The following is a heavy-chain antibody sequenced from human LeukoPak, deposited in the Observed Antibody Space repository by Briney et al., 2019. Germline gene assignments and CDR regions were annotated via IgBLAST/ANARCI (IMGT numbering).Heavy chain of an antibody. CDR1: GFTFNVYS. Sequence: GGSLRLSCAAAGFTFNVYSMNWVRQAPGKGLESVSSISSNSKYIYYADSMTGPFNVSRDNEKNSLFMQLNSLRDEETAVYYCARDSSDFDYWGQGTLVTVSS. D-gene: IGHD3-22*01. J-gene: IGHJ4*02. CDR3: ARDSSDFDY. CDR2: ISSNSKYI. V-gene: IGHV3-21*01.